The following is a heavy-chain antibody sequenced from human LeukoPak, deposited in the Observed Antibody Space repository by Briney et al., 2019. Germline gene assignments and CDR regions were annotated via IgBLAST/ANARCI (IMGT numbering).Heavy chain of an antibody. J-gene: IGHJ6*03. D-gene: IGHD4-17*01. CDR1: GGSISSYY. CDR2: IYYSGST. CDR3: ARVYGDYYYMDV. V-gene: IGHV4-59*01. Sequence: SETLSLTCTVSGGSISSYYWSWIRQPPGKGLEWIGYIYYSGSTNYNPSLQSRVTISVDTSKNQFSLKLSSVTPADTAVYYCARVYGDYYYMDVWGKGTTVTISS.